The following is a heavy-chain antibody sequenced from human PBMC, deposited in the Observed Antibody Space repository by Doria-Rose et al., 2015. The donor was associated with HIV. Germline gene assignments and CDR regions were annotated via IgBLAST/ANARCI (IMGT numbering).Heavy chain of an antibody. CDR3: ARIKSSRWYHKYYFDF. CDR1: GVSLSSPGMG. D-gene: IGHD6-13*01. V-gene: IGHV2-26*01. CDR2: IFSDDER. Sequence: QESGPVLVKPTETLTLTCTVSGVSLSSPGMGVSWIRQPPGKALEWLANIFSDDERSYKTSLKSRPTISRGTSKSQVVLTMTDMDPVDTATYYCARIKSSRWYHKYYFDFWGQGTLAIVSA. J-gene: IGHJ4*02.